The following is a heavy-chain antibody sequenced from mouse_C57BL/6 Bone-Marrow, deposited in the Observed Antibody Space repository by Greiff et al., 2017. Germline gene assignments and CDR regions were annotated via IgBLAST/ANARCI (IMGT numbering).Heavy chain of an antibody. Sequence: VQLQQPGAELVRPGSSVKLSCKASGYTFTSYWMDWVKQRPGQGLEWIGNIYPSDSATHYNQKFKDKATLTVDKSSSTAYMQLSSLTSEDSAVYYCARGGTAQATFDYWGQGTTLTVSS. CDR3: ARGGTAQATFDY. CDR1: GYTFTSYW. V-gene: IGHV1-61*01. CDR2: IYPSDSAT. J-gene: IGHJ2*01. D-gene: IGHD3-2*02.